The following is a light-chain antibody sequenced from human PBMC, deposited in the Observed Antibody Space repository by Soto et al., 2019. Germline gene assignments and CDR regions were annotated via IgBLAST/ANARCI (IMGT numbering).Light chain of an antibody. CDR3: QQYNSYPYT. J-gene: IGKJ2*01. Sequence: DIQMTQSPSTLSASVGDRVTITCRASQSISSWLAWYQQKPGKAPNLLIYKASSLESGVPSRFRGSGSGTEFTPTISSLQPDDLATYYCQQYNSYPYTFGQGTKLEIK. V-gene: IGKV1-5*03. CDR1: QSISSW. CDR2: KAS.